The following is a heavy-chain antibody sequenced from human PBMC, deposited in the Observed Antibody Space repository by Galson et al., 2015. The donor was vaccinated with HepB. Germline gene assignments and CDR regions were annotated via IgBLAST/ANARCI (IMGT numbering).Heavy chain of an antibody. D-gene: IGHD3-10*01. CDR2: INSDGSST. J-gene: IGHJ4*02. V-gene: IGHV3-74*01. Sequence: SLRLSCAASGFTFSSYWMHWVRQAPGKGLVWVSRINSDGSSTSYADSVKGRFTISRDNAKNTLYLQMNSLRAEDTAVYYCARESGSGWLDYWGQGTLVTVSS. CDR3: ARESGSGWLDY. CDR1: GFTFSSYW.